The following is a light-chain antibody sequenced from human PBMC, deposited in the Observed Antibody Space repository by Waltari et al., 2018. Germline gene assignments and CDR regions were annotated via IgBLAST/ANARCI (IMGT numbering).Light chain of an antibody. CDR1: QSVSRY. CDR3: QQRSGWPPT. CDR2: DSS. J-gene: IGKJ4*01. V-gene: IGKV3-11*01. Sequence: ETVLTQSPGTLSLSPGERATLSCRASQSVSRYLAWYQQKPGQAPRLLIYDSSNRATDIPARFSGSGSGTDFTLTISSLEPEDFAVYYCQQRSGWPPTFGGGTKVDI.